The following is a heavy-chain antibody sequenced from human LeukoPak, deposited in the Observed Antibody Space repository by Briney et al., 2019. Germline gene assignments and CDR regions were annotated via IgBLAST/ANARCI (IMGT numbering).Heavy chain of an antibody. CDR2: ISGSGGST. CDR3: ANGDNMAYFDY. Sequence: WGSLRLSCAASGFTFSSYAMSWVRQAPGKGLEWVSAISGSGGSTYYADSANGRFTISRDNSKNTLYLQMNSLRAEDTAVYYCANGDNMAYFDYWGQGTLVTVPS. J-gene: IGHJ4*02. D-gene: IGHD2-21*01. V-gene: IGHV3-23*01. CDR1: GFTFSSYA.